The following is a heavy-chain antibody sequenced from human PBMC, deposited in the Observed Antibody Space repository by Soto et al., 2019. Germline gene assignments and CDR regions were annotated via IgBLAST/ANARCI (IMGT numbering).Heavy chain of an antibody. CDR1: GFIVSDFS. V-gene: IGHV3-21*01. Sequence: EVQLVESGGGLVKPGGSLRLSCAVSGFIVSDFSMNWVRQAPGKGLEWVAAMGSSGGNSFYADTVKGRFIISRDNAKTALDMQINSLRAEDTAEYYCAREKRHNALGGRFGMDVWGQGTTVTVS. CDR2: MGSSGGNS. J-gene: IGHJ6*02. D-gene: IGHD1-26*01. CDR3: AREKRHNALGGRFGMDV.